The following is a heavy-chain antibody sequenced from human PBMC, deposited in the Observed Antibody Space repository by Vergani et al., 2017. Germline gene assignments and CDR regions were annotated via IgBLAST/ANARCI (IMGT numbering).Heavy chain of an antibody. V-gene: IGHV3-23*01. CDR1: GFTFSSYA. CDR2: ISGSGGST. J-gene: IGHJ4*02. CDR3: AKRPAAGIDS. D-gene: IGHD2-2*01. Sequence: EVQLLESGGGLVQPGGSLRLSCAASGFTFSSYAMSWVRQAPGKGLEWVSTISGSGGSTYYADSVKGRFTISTDNSKNTLYLQMNSLRAEDTAVYFCAKRPAAGIDSWGQGTLVTVSS.